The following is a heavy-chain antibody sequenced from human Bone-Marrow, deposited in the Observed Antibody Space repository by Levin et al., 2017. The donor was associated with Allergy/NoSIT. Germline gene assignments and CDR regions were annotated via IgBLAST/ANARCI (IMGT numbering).Heavy chain of an antibody. J-gene: IGHJ6*02. CDR1: GDSSNVYY. Sequence: SETLSLVCTVSGDSSNVYYWNWIRQPPGKGLEWIGYVYYTGTTNYNPSLKSRVTISLDTSKNQFSLKLTSVTPADTAVYFCARDPGGYSSGLSYYGLDVWGQGTTVAVSS. CDR3: ARDPGGYSSGLSYYGLDV. D-gene: IGHD5-18*01. CDR2: VYYTGTT. V-gene: IGHV4-59*01.